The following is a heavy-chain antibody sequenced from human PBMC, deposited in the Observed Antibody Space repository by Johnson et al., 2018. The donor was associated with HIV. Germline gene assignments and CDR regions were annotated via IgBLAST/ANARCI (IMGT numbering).Heavy chain of an antibody. J-gene: IGHJ3*01. CDR2: IRYDGSNK. V-gene: IGHV3-30*02. CDR3: AKKETRDSRSAFDV. Sequence: QVQLVESGGGVVQPGGSLRLSCAASGFTFSSYGMHWVRQAPGKGLEWVAFIRYDGSNKYYADSVKGRFTISRDNSKNTLYLQMNSLRAEDTAVYYCAKKETRDSRSAFDVWGQGTLVTVSS. CDR1: GFTFSSYG. D-gene: IGHD4-11*01.